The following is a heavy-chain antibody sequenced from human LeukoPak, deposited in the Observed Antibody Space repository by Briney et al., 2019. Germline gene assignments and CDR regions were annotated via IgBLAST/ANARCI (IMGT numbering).Heavy chain of an antibody. D-gene: IGHD3-22*01. CDR2: INTVSGGT. V-gene: IGHV1-2*02. Sequence: ASVKVSCKASGYTFTGYYMHWVRPAPGQGVEGMGWINTVSGGTNYAQKFQGRVSMTRDTSISTAYMELSRLRSDDTAVYYCARDGVGYYDNSGYYHFQHWGQGTLVTVSS. CDR3: ARDGVGYYDNSGYYHFQH. J-gene: IGHJ1*01. CDR1: GYTFTGYY.